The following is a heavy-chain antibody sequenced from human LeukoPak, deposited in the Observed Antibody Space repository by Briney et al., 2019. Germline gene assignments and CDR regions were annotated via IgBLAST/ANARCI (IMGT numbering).Heavy chain of an antibody. CDR1: DGSITND. V-gene: IGHV4-59*01. J-gene: IGHJ4*02. CDR3: ATGYGDFRVEGRYFYS. D-gene: IGHD4-17*01. CDR2: VHYSGTT. Sequence: SETLSLTCTVSDGSITNDWSWVRQPPGKGLEFIGHVHYSGTTNYNPSPRSRVTISIDTSKKHFFLKLKSVTAADTAVYYCATGYGDFRVEGRYFYSWGQGTLVTVSS.